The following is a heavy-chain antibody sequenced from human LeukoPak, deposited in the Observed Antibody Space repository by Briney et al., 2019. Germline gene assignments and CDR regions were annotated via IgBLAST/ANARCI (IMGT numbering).Heavy chain of an antibody. CDR1: GFTLSTYW. D-gene: IGHD6-6*01. CDR2: ISSGGSYI. CDR3: ATSLQVVVDY. Sequence: GGSLRLSCAASGFTLSTYWMNWVRQAPGKGLEWVSSISSGGSYIYYADSVKGRFTISRDNAKNSLYLQMNSLRAEDTAVYYCATSLQVVVDYWGQGTLVTVSS. J-gene: IGHJ4*02. V-gene: IGHV3-21*01.